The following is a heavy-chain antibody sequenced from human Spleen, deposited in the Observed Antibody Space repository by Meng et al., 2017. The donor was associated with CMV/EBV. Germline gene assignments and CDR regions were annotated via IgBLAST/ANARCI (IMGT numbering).Heavy chain of an antibody. CDR2: ISPYNRNT. D-gene: IGHD2-2*01. J-gene: IGHJ4*02. V-gene: IGHV1-18*01. CDR1: FTSYA. CDR3: ARVYPRYCSTTTCYFSYFDY. Sequence: FTSYAINWVRQAPGQGLEWMGWISPYNRNTNYAQKFQGRVTMTTDTRTAYMELRSLRSDDTAVYYCARVYPRYCSTTTCYFSYFDYWGQGTLVTVSS.